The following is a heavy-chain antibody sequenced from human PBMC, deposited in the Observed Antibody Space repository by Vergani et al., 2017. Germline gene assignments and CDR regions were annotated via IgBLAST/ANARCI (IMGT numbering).Heavy chain of an antibody. CDR3: ARRSGGYYSGGKVHPLRTAFDV. CDR2: ISASGNA. Sequence: QVQLQASGPGRVKPSQTLSLTCTMSGGSISAGYYFWSWIRQPAGKGLEWLGNISASGNASHSPSLKTRVSMSVDTSKNKFSLTVTSVTAADTAIYFCARRSGGYYSGGKVHPLRTAFDVWGHGTVVTVSS. V-gene: IGHV4-61*02. J-gene: IGHJ3*01. D-gene: IGHD2-15*01. CDR1: GGSISAGYYF.